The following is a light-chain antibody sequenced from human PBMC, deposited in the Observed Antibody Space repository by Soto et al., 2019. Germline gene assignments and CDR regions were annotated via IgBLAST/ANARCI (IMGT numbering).Light chain of an antibody. CDR2: VAS. V-gene: IGKV3-15*01. J-gene: IGKJ4*01. CDR3: QQYNVWALT. CDR1: QSVSSN. Sequence: EIVMTQSPATLSVSPGERATLSRRASQSVSSNLAWYQQKPGQTPKLLIYVASTRATGIPARFSGSGSGTEFTLTISSLQSEDVAVYYCQQYNVWALTFGGGTKVEFK.